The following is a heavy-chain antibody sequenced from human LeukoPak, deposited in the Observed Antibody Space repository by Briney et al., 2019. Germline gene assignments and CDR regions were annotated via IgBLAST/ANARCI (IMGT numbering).Heavy chain of an antibody. CDR1: GGSISSYY. Sequence: SETLSLTCTVSGGSISSYYWSWIRQPPGKGLEWIGYIYYSGSTNYNPSLKSRVTISVDTSKNQFSLKLSSVTAADTAVYYCVSSSYPGRGVYAIDIWGQGTMVTVYS. CDR2: IYYSGST. J-gene: IGHJ3*02. V-gene: IGHV4-59*01. D-gene: IGHD1-26*01. CDR3: VSSSYPGRGVYAIDI.